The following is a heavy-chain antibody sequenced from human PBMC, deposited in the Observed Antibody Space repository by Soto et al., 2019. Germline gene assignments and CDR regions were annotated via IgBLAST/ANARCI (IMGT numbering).Heavy chain of an antibody. CDR2: VSAGGDTT. V-gene: IGHV3-23*01. CDR1: GFTFTKYA. D-gene: IGHD4-17*01. CDR3: AKDPNGDYVGAFEI. J-gene: IGHJ3*02. Sequence: EVQLLESGGDLVQPGGSLRLSCAASGFTFTKYAMSWVRQPPGKGLEWVSGVSAGGDTTYYADSVKGRFAISRDQSRSTLSLQTTSLRVEDTAVYYCAKDPNGDYVGAFEIWGRGTMVTVSS.